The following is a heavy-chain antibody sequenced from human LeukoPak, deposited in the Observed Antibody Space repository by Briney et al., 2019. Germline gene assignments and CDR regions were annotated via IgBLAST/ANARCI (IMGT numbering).Heavy chain of an antibody. CDR3: AKPVYSSSSSYYYYMDV. V-gene: IGHV3-33*06. CDR2: IWYDGSKK. Sequence: GGSLRLSCAASGFTFSSYGMHWVRQAPGKGLEWVAVIWYDGSKKYYVDSVKGRFTISRDNSKNTLYLQMNSLRAEDTAVYYCAKPVYSSSSSYYYYMDVWGKGTTVTVSS. D-gene: IGHD6-6*01. J-gene: IGHJ6*03. CDR1: GFTFSSYG.